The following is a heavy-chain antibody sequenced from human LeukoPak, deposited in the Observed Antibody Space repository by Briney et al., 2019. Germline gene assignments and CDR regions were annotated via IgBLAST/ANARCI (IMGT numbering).Heavy chain of an antibody. Sequence: GGSLRLSCAASGFTFSNYWMSWVRQAPGKGLEWVANIKQDGSEKYYVDSLKGRFTISRDNAKNSLYLQMNSLRAEETAVYYCARGLTVTTRNWGQGTLVTVSS. V-gene: IGHV3-7*01. D-gene: IGHD4-17*01. CDR2: IKQDGSEK. J-gene: IGHJ4*02. CDR3: ARGLTVTTRN. CDR1: GFTFSNYW.